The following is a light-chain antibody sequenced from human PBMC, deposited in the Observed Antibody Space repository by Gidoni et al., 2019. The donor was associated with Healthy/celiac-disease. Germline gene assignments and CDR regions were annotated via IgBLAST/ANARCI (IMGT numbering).Light chain of an antibody. Sequence: IVLTQSPATLSLSPGERATLSCRASQSVSSYLAWYQQKPGQAPRLLNYDASNRATGIPARFSGSGSGTDFTLTISSLEPEDFAVYYCQQRSNWSWTFGQGTKVEIK. CDR1: QSVSSY. V-gene: IGKV3-11*01. CDR2: DAS. CDR3: QQRSNWSWT. J-gene: IGKJ1*01.